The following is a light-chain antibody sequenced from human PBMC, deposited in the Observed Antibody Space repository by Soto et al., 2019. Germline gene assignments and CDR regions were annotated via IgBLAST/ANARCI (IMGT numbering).Light chain of an antibody. CDR1: QSVSRK. J-gene: IGKJ4*01. CDR3: QQYNNWPPIT. Sequence: EIVLAQSPATLSLSPGERATLSCRASQSVSRKLAWYQQIPGQAPRLLIYGASTRATGIPARFSGSGSGTEFTLTISSLQSEDFAVYYCQQYNNWPPITFGGGTKVDIK. CDR2: GAS. V-gene: IGKV3-15*01.